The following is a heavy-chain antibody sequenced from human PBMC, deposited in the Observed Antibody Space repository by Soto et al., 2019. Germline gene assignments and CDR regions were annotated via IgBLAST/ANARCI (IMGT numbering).Heavy chain of an antibody. V-gene: IGHV1-69*06. Sequence: QVQLVQSGAEVKKPGSSVKVSCKASGGTFNNYAISWVRQAPGQGLEWMGGIVPFIGTTNYAQNFQGRVTITADKSTSTVHMELSSLRSEDTGIYFCARGSFSSSWRFDYWGQGTLVTVSS. J-gene: IGHJ4*02. CDR3: ARGSFSSSWRFDY. CDR2: IVPFIGTT. D-gene: IGHD6-13*01. CDR1: GGTFNNYA.